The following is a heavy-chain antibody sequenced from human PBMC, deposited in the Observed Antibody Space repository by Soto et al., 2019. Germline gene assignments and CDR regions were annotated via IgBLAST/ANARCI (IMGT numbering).Heavy chain of an antibody. CDR2: IIPIFGTA. J-gene: IGHJ6*02. D-gene: IGHD3-3*01. V-gene: IGHV1-69*13. CDR1: GGTFSSYA. CDR3: AREFPTIFGVVTPKDYGIDV. Sequence: ASVKVSCKASGGTFSSYAISWVRQAPGQGLEWMGGIIPIFGTANYAQKFQGRVTITADESTSTAYMELSSLRSEDTAVYYCAREFPTIFGVVTPKDYGIDVWGQRTTVTLSS.